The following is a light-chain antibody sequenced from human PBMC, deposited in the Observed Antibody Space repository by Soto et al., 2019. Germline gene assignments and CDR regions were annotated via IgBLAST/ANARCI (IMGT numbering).Light chain of an antibody. J-gene: IGKJ1*01. CDR1: QGISTY. CDR3: QQSYSTTWT. CDR2: AAS. V-gene: IGKV1-39*01. Sequence: DIQMTQSPSSLSASVGDRVTITCRASQGISTYLNCYQQKPGKAPKLLIYAASSLQSGVPSRFSGSGSETDFTLTIGSLQPEDFATYSCQQSYSTTWTFGQGTKVDIK.